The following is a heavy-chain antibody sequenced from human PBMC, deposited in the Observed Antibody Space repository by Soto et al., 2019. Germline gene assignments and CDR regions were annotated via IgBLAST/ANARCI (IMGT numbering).Heavy chain of an antibody. Sequence: EVQLVESGGGLVKPGGSLRLSCVGSDFAFTGYTFNWVCQAPGKGLEWVSSISSSATHIYYADSVKGRFTISRDNAEKSLYLQMDGLRVEDTAVYYCARSFRGSVRGPCVHWGQGTLVTVSS. V-gene: IGHV3-21*01. CDR3: ARSFRGSVRGPCVH. D-gene: IGHD3-10*01. CDR2: ISSSATHI. J-gene: IGHJ4*02. CDR1: DFAFTGYT.